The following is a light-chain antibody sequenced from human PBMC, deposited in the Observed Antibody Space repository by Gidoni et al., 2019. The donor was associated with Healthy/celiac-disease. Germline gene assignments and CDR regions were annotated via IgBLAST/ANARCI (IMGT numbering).Light chain of an antibody. CDR3: QQYNKWPRT. CDR1: QSVSSN. V-gene: IGKV3-15*01. Sequence: EIVMTQSPATLSVSPGERATLSCRASQSVSSNLAWYQQKPGHAPRRLIHCASPRATGIPRIFSGSGSGTALPLPIRSLHSEYFSVYYCQQYNKWPRTFGQGTKVEIK. CDR2: CAS. J-gene: IGKJ1*01.